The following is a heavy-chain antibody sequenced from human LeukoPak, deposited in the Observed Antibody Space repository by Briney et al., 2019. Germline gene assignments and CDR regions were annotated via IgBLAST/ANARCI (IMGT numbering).Heavy chain of an antibody. CDR2: ISTSGSTI. CDR1: GFTFSSYE. D-gene: IGHD3-10*01. Sequence: GGSLRLSCAASGFTFSSYEMNWVRQAPRKGLEWVSYISTSGSTIYYADSVKGRFTISRDNAKNSLYLQMNSLRAEDTAVYYCARDTYYYGSDYWGQGTLVTVSS. CDR3: ARDTYYYGSDY. J-gene: IGHJ4*02. V-gene: IGHV3-48*03.